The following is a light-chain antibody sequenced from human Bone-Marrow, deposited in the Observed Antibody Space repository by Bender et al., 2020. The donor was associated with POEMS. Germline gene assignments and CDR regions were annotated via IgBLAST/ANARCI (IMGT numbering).Light chain of an antibody. CDR3: AVLDDTLNAWG. V-gene: IGLV1-44*01. J-gene: IGLJ3*02. CDR2: SSH. CDR1: SSNIGAHA. Sequence: QSVLTQPPSASGTPGQRVTISCSGGSSNIGAHAVNWYQHLPGTAPTLLIYSSHRRPSEVPDRFSGSRSGTSASLAISVFQSEDKADYNGAVLDDTLNAWGFGAGTTLSV.